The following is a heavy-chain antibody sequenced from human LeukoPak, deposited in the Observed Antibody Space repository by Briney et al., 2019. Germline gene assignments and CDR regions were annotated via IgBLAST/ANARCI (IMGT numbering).Heavy chain of an antibody. CDR3: ARSLSPYYDVTSAYWVWGY. CDR2: INQSGDT. Sequence: SETLSLTCGVSGESFGGYYWSWLRQPPGKGLEWIGEINQSGDTNYNPSFESRVTMSVDASKKQFSLKLKSVTAADGAVYYCARSLSPYYDVTSAYWVWGYWGQGTLVIISS. V-gene: IGHV4-34*01. D-gene: IGHD3-3*01. J-gene: IGHJ4*02. CDR1: GESFGGYY.